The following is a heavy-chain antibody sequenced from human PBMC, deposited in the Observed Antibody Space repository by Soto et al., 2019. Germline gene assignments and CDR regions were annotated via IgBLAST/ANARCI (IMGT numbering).Heavy chain of an antibody. J-gene: IGHJ6*02. CDR3: ARGDSGYDHYYYYGMDV. CDR2: INPSGGST. CDR1: GYTFTSYY. V-gene: IGHV1-46*03. D-gene: IGHD5-12*01. Sequence: QVQLVQSGAEVKKPGASVKVSCKASGYTFTSYYMHWVRQAPGQGLERMGIINPSGGSTSYAQKFQGRVTMTRDTSTSTVYMELSSLRSEDTAVYYCARGDSGYDHYYYYGMDVWGQGTTVTVSS.